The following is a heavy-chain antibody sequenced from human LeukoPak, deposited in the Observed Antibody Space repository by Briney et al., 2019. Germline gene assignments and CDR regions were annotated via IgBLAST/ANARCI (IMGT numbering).Heavy chain of an antibody. D-gene: IGHD6-19*01. V-gene: IGHV4-34*01. CDR3: ARRPTGYSSGWYRARFDY. Sequence: RPSETLSLTCAVYGGSFSGYYWSWIRQPPGKGLEWIGEINHSGSTNYNPSLKSRVTISVDTSKNQFSLKLSSVTAADTAVYYCARRPTGYSSGWYRARFDYWGQGTLVTVSS. J-gene: IGHJ4*02. CDR1: GGSFSGYY. CDR2: INHSGST.